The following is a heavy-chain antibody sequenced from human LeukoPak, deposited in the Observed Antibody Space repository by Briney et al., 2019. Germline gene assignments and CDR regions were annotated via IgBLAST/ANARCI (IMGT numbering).Heavy chain of an antibody. J-gene: IGHJ4*02. CDR1: GGTFSSYA. CDR3: ARGIAAAGTGEYYFDY. V-gene: IGHV1-69*13. D-gene: IGHD6-13*01. CDR2: IIPTFGTA. Sequence: SVKVSCKASGGTFSSYAISWVRQAPGQGLEWMGGIIPTFGTANYAQKFQGRVTITADESTSTAYMGLSSLRSEDTAVYYCARGIAAAGTGEYYFDYWGQGTLVTVSS.